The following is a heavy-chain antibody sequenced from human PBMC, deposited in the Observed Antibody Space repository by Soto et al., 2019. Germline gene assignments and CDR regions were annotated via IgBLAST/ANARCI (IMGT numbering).Heavy chain of an antibody. J-gene: IGHJ4*02. V-gene: IGHV4-59*01. CDR2: IYYSGNT. CDR3: ARQLGLWQPLDY. Sequence: KPSETLSLTCIVSGGSMRDYYWSWIRQSPGKGPEWIGYIYYSGNTNYNPSLKSRVTISVDMPKSLFSLKLNSVTAADTAVYYCARQLGLWQPLDYWGRGTLVTVSS. D-gene: IGHD1-1*01. CDR1: GGSMRDYY.